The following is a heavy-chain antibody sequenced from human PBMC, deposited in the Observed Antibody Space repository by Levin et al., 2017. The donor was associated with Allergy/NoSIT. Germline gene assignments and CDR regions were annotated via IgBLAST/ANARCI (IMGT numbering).Heavy chain of an antibody. J-gene: IGHJ3*02. CDR1: GGSISSSSYY. CDR3: ARRYPSDGSGPAYAFDI. CDR2: IYYSGST. D-gene: IGHD3-10*01. Sequence: GSLRLSCTVSGGSISSSSYYWGWIRQPPGKGLEWIGSIYYSGSTYYNPSLKSRVTISVDTSKNQFSLKLSSVTAADTAVYYCARRYPSDGSGPAYAFDIWGQGTMVTVSS. V-gene: IGHV4-39*01.